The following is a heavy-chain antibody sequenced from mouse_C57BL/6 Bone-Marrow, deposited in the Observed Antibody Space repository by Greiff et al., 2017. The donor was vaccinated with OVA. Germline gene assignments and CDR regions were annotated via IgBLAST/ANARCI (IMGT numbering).Heavy chain of an antibody. CDR1: GFTFSSYG. CDR2: ISSGGSYT. V-gene: IGHV5-6*02. J-gene: IGHJ1*03. CDR3: ARHGYYYGSGV. Sequence: EVMLVESGGDLVKPGGSLKLSCAASGFTFSSYGMSWVRQTPDKRLEWVATISSGGSYTYYPDSVKGRFTISRDNAKNTLYLQMSSLKSEDTAMYYCARHGYYYGSGVWGTGTTVTVSS. D-gene: IGHD1-1*01.